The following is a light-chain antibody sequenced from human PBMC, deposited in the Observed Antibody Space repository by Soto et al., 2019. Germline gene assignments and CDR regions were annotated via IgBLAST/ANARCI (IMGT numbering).Light chain of an antibody. CDR2: KAS. CDR3: QQYNSYV. CDR1: QSIGSW. Sequence: DVQMTQTPSSLSASVGDRVILTCRASQSIGSWLAWYQQKPGKAPKLLIYKASSLESGVPTRFSGSGSGTDFTLTIRSLQPEDFATYYCQQYNSYVFGPGTKVDIK. J-gene: IGKJ3*01. V-gene: IGKV1-5*03.